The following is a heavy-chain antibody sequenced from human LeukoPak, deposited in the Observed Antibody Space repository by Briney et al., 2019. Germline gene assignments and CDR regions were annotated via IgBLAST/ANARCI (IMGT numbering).Heavy chain of an antibody. J-gene: IGHJ4*02. Sequence: PGGSLRLSCAASGFTVSSNYMSWVRQAPGKGLEWVSVIYSGGSTYYADSVKGRFTISRDNSKNTLYLQMNSLRAEDTAVYYCARDQHYGSGSYYSDYWGQGTLVTVSS. CDR3: ARDQHYGSGSYYSDY. CDR1: GFTVSSNY. V-gene: IGHV3-66*01. D-gene: IGHD3-10*01. CDR2: IYSGGST.